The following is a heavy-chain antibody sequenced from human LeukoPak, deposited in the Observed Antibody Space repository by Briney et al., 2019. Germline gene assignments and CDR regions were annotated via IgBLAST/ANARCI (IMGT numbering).Heavy chain of an antibody. D-gene: IGHD3-16*01. CDR3: AKFWVVGDSSWFDP. CDR2: ISGSGGST. J-gene: IGHJ5*02. V-gene: IGHV3-23*01. Sequence: GGSLRLSCAASGFTFSSYGMSWVRQAPGKGLEWVSAISGSGGSTYYADSVKGRFTISRDNSKYTLYLQMKSLRVEDTAVYYCAKFWVVGDSSWFDPWGQGTLVTVSS. CDR1: GFTFSSYG.